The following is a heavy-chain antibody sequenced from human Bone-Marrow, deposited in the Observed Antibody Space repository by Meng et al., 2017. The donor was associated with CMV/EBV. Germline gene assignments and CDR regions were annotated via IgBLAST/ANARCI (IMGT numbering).Heavy chain of an antibody. CDR3: ARGGDFSHSDY. J-gene: IGHJ4*02. CDR1: GFTFSTYE. CDR2: ISNTGSSI. D-gene: IGHD3-3*01. Sequence: GGSLRLSCAASGFTFSTYEMNWVRQAPGKGLEWISYISNTGSSIYYADSLKGRFTISRDNAKNSLYLQMNSLRVEDTAVYYCARGGDFSHSDYWGEGTLVTVPS. V-gene: IGHV3-48*03.